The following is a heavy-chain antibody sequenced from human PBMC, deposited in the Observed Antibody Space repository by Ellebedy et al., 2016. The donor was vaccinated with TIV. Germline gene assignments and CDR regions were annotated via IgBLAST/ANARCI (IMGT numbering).Heavy chain of an antibody. CDR3: ARVRGRWLQSGYFDY. V-gene: IGHV3-66*01. CDR2: IYSGGST. D-gene: IGHD5-24*01. Sequence: GGSLRLXCAASGFTVSSNYMSWVRQAQGKGLEWVSVIYSGGSTYYADSVKGRFTISRDNSKNTLYLQINSLRGEDTAVYYCARVRGRWLQSGYFDYWGQGTLVTVSS. CDR1: GFTVSSNY. J-gene: IGHJ4*02.